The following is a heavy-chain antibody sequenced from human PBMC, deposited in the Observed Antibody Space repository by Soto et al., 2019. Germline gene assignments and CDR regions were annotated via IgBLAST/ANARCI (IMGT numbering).Heavy chain of an antibody. V-gene: IGHV3-30*18. CDR2: ISYDGSNK. CDR1: GFTFSSYG. D-gene: IGHD3-10*01. Sequence: PGGSLRLSCAASGFTFSSYGMHWVRQAPGKGLEWVAVISYDGSNKYYADSVKGRFTISRDNSKNTLYLQMNSLRAEDTAVYYCAKDLTMVRGVIDYWGQGTLVTVSS. J-gene: IGHJ4*02. CDR3: AKDLTMVRGVIDY.